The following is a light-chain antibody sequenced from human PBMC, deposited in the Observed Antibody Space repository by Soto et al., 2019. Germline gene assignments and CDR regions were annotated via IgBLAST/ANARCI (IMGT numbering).Light chain of an antibody. CDR3: SSYAGSNILGV. CDR2: EVS. Sequence: QSALTQPPSASGSPGQSVAISCTGTSSDVGGYNYVSWYQQHPGKAPRLIIYEVSERPSGVPDRFSCSKSGNTASLTVSGLQAEDEADYYCSSYAGSNILGVFGGGTKLTVL. CDR1: SSDVGGYNY. J-gene: IGLJ2*01. V-gene: IGLV2-8*01.